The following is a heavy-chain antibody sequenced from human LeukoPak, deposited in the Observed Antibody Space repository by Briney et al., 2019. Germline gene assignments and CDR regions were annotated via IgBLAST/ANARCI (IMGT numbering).Heavy chain of an antibody. CDR2: TYYRSKWYN. CDR1: GDSVSSNSAA. D-gene: IGHD3-3*01. J-gene: IGHJ4*02. Sequence: SQTLSLTCAISGDSVSSNSAAWNWIRQSPSRGLEWLGRTYYRSKWYNDYAVSVKSRITINPDTSKNQFSLQLNSVTPEDTAVYYCARDRLRFLEWLLYWDYSDYWGQGTLVTVSS. CDR3: ARDRLRFLEWLLYWDYSDY. V-gene: IGHV6-1*01.